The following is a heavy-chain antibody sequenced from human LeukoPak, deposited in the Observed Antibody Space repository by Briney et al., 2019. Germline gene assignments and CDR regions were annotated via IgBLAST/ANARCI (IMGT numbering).Heavy chain of an antibody. CDR3: ARVFGGGSGFAFDY. Sequence: ASVKVSCKASGYTFTTYTIHWVRQAPGQRLEWMGWINAGNGNTKYSQKFQGRVTITRDTSASTAHMELSSLSSEDTAVYYCARVFGGGSGFAFDYWGQGTLVTASS. CDR2: INAGNGNT. J-gene: IGHJ4*02. V-gene: IGHV1-3*01. CDR1: GYTFTTYT. D-gene: IGHD2-15*01.